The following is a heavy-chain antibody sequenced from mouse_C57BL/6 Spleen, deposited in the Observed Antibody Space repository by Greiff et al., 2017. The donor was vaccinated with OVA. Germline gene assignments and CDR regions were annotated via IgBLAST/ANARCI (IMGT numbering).Heavy chain of an antibody. CDR3: ARRGDYDDYAMDY. CDR2: FHPYNDDT. V-gene: IGHV1-47*01. D-gene: IGHD2-4*01. CDR1: GYTFTTYP. Sequence: QVQLQQSGAELVKPGAPVKMSCKASGYTFTTYPIEWMKQNHGKSLEWIGNFHPYNDDTKYNEKFKGKSTLTVEKSSSTVYLELSRLTSDDSAVYYCARRGDYDDYAMDYWGQGTSVTVSS. J-gene: IGHJ4*01.